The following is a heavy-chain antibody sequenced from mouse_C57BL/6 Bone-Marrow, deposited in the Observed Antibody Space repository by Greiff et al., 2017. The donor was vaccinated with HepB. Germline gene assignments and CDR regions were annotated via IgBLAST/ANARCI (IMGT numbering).Heavy chain of an antibody. D-gene: IGHD2-1*01. Sequence: VQLQQPGAELVRPGPSVKLSCKASGYTFTSYWMHWVKQRPGQGLEWIGVIDPSDSYTNSNQKFKGKATLTVDTPSSTAYMQLSSLTSGNAAVSYCASETKFYGTDYWGQGTTLTVSS. CDR1: GYTFTSYW. V-gene: IGHV1-59*01. J-gene: IGHJ2*01. CDR2: IDPSDSYT. CDR3: ASETKFYGTDY.